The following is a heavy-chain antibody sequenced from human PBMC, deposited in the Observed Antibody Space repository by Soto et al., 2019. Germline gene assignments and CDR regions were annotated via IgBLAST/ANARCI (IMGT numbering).Heavy chain of an antibody. J-gene: IGHJ4*02. CDR2: INHSGST. D-gene: IGHD6-13*01. CDR3: ARRVSIAAAGLLDY. CDR1: GGSFSGYY. V-gene: IGHV4-34*01. Sequence: QVQLQQWGAGLLKPSETLSLTCAVYGGSFSGYYWSWIRQPPGQGLEWIGEINHSGSTNYNPSLKSRVTISVDTSKNQFSLKLSSVTAADTAVYYCARRVSIAAAGLLDYWGQGTLVTVSS.